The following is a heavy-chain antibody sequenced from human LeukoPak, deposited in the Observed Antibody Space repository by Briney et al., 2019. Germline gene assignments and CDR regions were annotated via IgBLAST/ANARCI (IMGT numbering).Heavy chain of an antibody. CDR3: ARHEGGLESAGDSFDY. CDR2: IYYSGST. D-gene: IGHD3-3*01. J-gene: IGHJ4*02. CDR1: GYSISNGYY. Sequence: ASETLSLTCTVSGYSISNGYYWGWIRQPPGKGLEWIGSIYYSGSTYYNPSLKSRVTISVDTSKNQFSLKLSSVTAADTAVYYCARHEGGLESAGDSFDYWGQGTLVTVSS. V-gene: IGHV4-38-2*02.